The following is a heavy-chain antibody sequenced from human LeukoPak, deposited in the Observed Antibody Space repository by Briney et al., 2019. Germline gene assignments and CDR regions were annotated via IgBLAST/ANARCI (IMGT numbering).Heavy chain of an antibody. J-gene: IGHJ4*02. Sequence: ASVKVSCKASGGTFSSYTISWVRQAPGQGLEWMGRIIPILGIANYAQKFQGRVTITADKSTSTAYMELSILRSEDTAVYYCARDGGVYDSSGYYLDYWGQGTLVTVSS. CDR1: GGTFSSYT. CDR2: IIPILGIA. V-gene: IGHV1-69*04. D-gene: IGHD3-22*01. CDR3: ARDGGVYDSSGYYLDY.